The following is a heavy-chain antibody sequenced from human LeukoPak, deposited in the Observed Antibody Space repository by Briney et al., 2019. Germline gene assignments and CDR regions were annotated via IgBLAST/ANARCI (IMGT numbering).Heavy chain of an antibody. D-gene: IGHD5-24*01. CDR1: GGSISSSSYY. CDR3: ARGDGYLSPYFDY. V-gene: IGHV4-39*07. J-gene: IGHJ4*02. CDR2: IYYSGST. Sequence: SETLSLTCTVSGGSISSSSYYWVWIRQPPGKELEWLGCIYYSGSTYYNPSRKSRVTISVDTYKNQFSLNLSSVTAADTAVYYCARGDGYLSPYFDYWGQGTLVTVSS.